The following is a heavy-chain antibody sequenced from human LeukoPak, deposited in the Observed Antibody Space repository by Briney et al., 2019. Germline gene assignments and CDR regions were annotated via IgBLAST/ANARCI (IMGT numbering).Heavy chain of an antibody. CDR1: GFTFSTYG. Sequence: GGSLRLSCAASGFTFSTYGMHWVRQAPGKGLEWVAIIWYDGSIKYYADSVKGRFTISRDNSMNMLYLQMNSLRAEDTAVYYCARRSVVVPAGVYYYYMDVWGKGTTVTVSS. J-gene: IGHJ6*03. CDR2: IWYDGSIK. V-gene: IGHV3-33*01. D-gene: IGHD2-2*01. CDR3: ARRSVVVPAGVYYYYMDV.